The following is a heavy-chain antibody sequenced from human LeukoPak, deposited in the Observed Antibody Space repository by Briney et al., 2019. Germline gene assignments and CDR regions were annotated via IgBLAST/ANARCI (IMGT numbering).Heavy chain of an antibody. D-gene: IGHD4-11*01. Sequence: PGGSPRLSCAASGFTFNSYGMHWVRQAPGKGLEWVAVMWYDGSTKYYADSVKGRFTISRDDSKNTLYLQMNSLRPEATAMYYCARGLPTVMKYYFDYWGQGTLVTVSS. V-gene: IGHV3-33*01. CDR1: GFTFNSYG. CDR3: ARGLPTVMKYYFDY. CDR2: MWYDGSTK. J-gene: IGHJ4*02.